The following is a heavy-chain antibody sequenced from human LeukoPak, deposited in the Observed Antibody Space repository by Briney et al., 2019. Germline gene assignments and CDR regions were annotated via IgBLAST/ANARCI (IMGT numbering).Heavy chain of an antibody. CDR2: IYYSGST. D-gene: IGHD3-22*01. J-gene: IGHJ4*02. CDR3: ASNHPDWDYDSSGYYFYFDY. Sequence: SETLSLTCAVYGGSFSGYYWSWIRQHPGKGLEWVGGIYYSGSTYYNPSLKSRVTISVDTSKNQFSLKLSSVTAADTAVYYCASNHPDWDYDSSGYYFYFDYWGQGTLVTVSS. CDR1: GGSFSGYY. V-gene: IGHV4-34*09.